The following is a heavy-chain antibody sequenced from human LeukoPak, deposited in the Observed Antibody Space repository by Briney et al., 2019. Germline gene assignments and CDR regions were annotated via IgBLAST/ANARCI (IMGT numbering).Heavy chain of an antibody. CDR1: GFTFSSYG. Sequence: PGGSLRLSCAASGFTFSSYGMHWVRQAPGKGLEWVAVIWYDGSNKYYADSVKGRFTISRDNSKNTLYLQMNSLRAEDTAVYYCARARVVAAPNDAFDIWGQGTMVTVSS. V-gene: IGHV3-33*08. D-gene: IGHD2-15*01. J-gene: IGHJ3*02. CDR3: ARARVVAAPNDAFDI. CDR2: IWYDGSNK.